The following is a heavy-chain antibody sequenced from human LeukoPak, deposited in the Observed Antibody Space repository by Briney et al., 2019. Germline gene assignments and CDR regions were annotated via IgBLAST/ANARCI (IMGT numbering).Heavy chain of an antibody. CDR2: IYSGGTT. D-gene: IGHD6-13*01. CDR3: ARDPPGIAASVSGG. J-gene: IGHJ4*02. V-gene: IGHV3-53*01. Sequence: PGGSLRLSFKASGFPFINNYMNWVRQAPGKGLEWVALIYSGGTTNYADSVKGRFTISRDNSKNTLYLQMTNVRVEDTAVYYCARDPPGIAASVSGGWGQGTLVTVSS. CDR1: GFPFINNY.